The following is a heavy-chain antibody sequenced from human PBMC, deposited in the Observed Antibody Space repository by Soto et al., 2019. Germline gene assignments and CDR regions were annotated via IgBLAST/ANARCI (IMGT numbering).Heavy chain of an antibody. CDR3: IGSFPF. CDR1: GFPFGNFL. CDR2: IRSQPYGGTA. J-gene: IGHJ4*02. Sequence: EVYLVESGGGLVEPGRSLRLSCTASGFPFGNFLMSWFRQAPGKGMEWVGFIRSQPYGGTAEYAASVRGRFTISRDDSKGIAYLQMNSLQTEDSGAYYCIGSFPFWGQGTLVTVSS. D-gene: IGHD3-10*01. V-gene: IGHV3-49*03.